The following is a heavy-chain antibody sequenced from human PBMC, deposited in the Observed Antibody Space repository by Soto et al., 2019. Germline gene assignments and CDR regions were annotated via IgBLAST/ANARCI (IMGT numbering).Heavy chain of an antibody. V-gene: IGHV4-59*01. Sequence: QVQLQESGPGLVKPSETLSLTCTVSGGSISSYYWSWIRQPPGKGLEWIGYIYYSGSTNYNPSLKSRVTISVDTSKSQFSRKLSSVTAADTAVYYCAREVAVAGTGFDPWGQGTLVTVAS. J-gene: IGHJ5*02. CDR2: IYYSGST. CDR3: AREVAVAGTGFDP. D-gene: IGHD6-19*01. CDR1: GGSISSYY.